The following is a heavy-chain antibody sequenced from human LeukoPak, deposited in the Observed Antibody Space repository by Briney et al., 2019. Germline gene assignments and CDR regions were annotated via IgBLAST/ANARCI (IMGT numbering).Heavy chain of an antibody. D-gene: IGHD3-22*01. CDR2: IYPGDSDT. Sequence: GESLKISCKGSGYSFTSYWIGWVRQMPGKGLEWMGIIYPGDSDTRYSPSFQGQVTISADKSISTAYLQWSSLKASDTAMYYCATPSSYDSSGPDAFDIWGQGTMVTVSS. CDR3: ATPSSYDSSGPDAFDI. J-gene: IGHJ3*02. CDR1: GYSFTSYW. V-gene: IGHV5-51*01.